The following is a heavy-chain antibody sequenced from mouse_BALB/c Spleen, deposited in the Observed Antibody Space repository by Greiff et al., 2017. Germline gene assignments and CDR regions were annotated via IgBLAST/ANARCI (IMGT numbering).Heavy chain of an antibody. CDR2: IDPSDSYT. J-gene: IGHJ4*01. D-gene: IGHD2-1*01. V-gene: IGHV1-69*02. Sequence: QVQLKQPGAELVKPGASVKLSCKASGYTFTSYWMHWVKQRPGQGLEWIGEIDPSDSYTNYNQKFKGKATLTVDKSSSTAYMQLSSLTSEDSAVYYCARPGGYGNYCAMDCWGQGTSVTVSS. CDR3: ARPGGYGNYCAMDC. CDR1: GYTFTSYW.